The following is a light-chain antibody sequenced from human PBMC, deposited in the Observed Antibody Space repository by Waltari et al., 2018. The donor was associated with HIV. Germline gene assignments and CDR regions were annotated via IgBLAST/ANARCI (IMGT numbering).Light chain of an antibody. Sequence: GILSLSPGQRATLSCRASEYVGSSFVAWFQQKPGQAPRLLIHGATRRATGVPDRFRGSESGTEITLTISSLEPEDFAVYFCQQYGRSPWTFGQGTKV. CDR2: GAT. V-gene: IGKV3-20*01. J-gene: IGKJ1*01. CDR1: EYVGSSF. CDR3: QQYGRSPWT.